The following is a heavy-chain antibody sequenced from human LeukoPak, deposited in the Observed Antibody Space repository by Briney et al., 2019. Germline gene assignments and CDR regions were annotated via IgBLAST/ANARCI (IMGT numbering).Heavy chain of an antibody. J-gene: IGHJ4*02. V-gene: IGHV3-48*03. CDR1: GFTFSSYE. Sequence: PGGSLRLSCAASGFTFSSYEMNWVRQAPGKGLEWVSYISSSGSTIYYADSVKGRFTISRDNAKNSLYLQMNSLRAEDTAVYYCARDTYSSSSTIDYWGQGTLVTVSS. D-gene: IGHD6-6*01. CDR3: ARDTYSSSSTIDY. CDR2: ISSSGSTI.